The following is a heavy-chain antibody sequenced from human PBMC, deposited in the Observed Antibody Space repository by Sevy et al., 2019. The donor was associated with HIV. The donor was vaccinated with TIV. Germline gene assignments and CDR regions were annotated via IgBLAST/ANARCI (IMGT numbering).Heavy chain of an antibody. D-gene: IGHD3-3*01. Sequence: SETLSLTCTVYGASFNDFYWNWIRQPPGKGLEWIGEINHSEVTKYNPSLKSRVTISVDAANSQFSLKLTSVTAADTAVYYCARFDTKIKIFGVPRGIYSGPGTMVTVSS. V-gene: IGHV4-34*01. CDR2: INHSEVT. CDR3: ARFDTKIKIFGVPRGIY. CDR1: GASFNDFY. J-gene: IGHJ4*02.